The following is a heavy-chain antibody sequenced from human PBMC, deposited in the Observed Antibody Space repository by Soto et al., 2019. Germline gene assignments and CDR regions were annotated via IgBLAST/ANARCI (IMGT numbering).Heavy chain of an antibody. CDR2: INHSGST. CDR1: GGSFSGYY. J-gene: IGHJ5*02. V-gene: IGHV4-34*01. D-gene: IGHD6-19*01. Sequence: SETLSLTCAVYGGSFSGYYWSWIRQPPGKGLEWIGEINHSGSTNYNPSLKSRVTISVDTSKNQFSLKLSSVTAAETAVYYCARVVAVAGLYWFDPWGQGTLVTVSS. CDR3: ARVVAVAGLYWFDP.